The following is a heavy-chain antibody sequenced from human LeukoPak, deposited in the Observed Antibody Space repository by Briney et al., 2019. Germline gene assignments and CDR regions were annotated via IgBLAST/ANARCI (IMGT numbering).Heavy chain of an antibody. CDR3: AKDYGVGLLDP. D-gene: IGHD2-15*01. Sequence: GGSLRLSCAASGFTFSSYGMHWVRQAPGKGLEWVAVISYDGSNKYYADSVKGRFPISRDNSKNTLYLQMNSLRAEDTAVYYRAKDYGVGLLDPWGQGTLVTVSP. CDR1: GFTFSSYG. J-gene: IGHJ5*02. V-gene: IGHV3-30*18. CDR2: ISYDGSNK.